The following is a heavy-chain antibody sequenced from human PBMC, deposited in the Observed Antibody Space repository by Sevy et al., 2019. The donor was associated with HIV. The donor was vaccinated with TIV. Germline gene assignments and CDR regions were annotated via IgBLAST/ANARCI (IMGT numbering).Heavy chain of an antibody. Sequence: GGSLRLSCAASGFTFSSYAMHWVRQAPGKGLERVAVMSSDGSNKYYADSVKGRFTISRDNSKNTLYLQMNSLRAEDTALYYCARDDTYGGNLNQYFEYWRQGTLVTVSS. CDR3: ARDDTYGGNLNQYFEY. D-gene: IGHD2-15*01. CDR2: MSSDGSNK. CDR1: GFTFSSYA. J-gene: IGHJ4*02. V-gene: IGHV3-30*04.